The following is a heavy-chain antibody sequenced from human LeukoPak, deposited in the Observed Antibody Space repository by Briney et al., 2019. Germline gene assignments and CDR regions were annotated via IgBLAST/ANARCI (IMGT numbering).Heavy chain of an antibody. CDR3: ARDFSSSSTVYYYYYMDV. CDR1: GGSMSSNTYH. D-gene: IGHD6-6*01. J-gene: IGHJ6*03. Sequence: SETLSLTCAVSGGSMSSNTYHWGWIRQPPGKGLEWISSISNTGSPYYNPSLKGRVTISLDTSRNQFSLKLSSVTAADTAIYYCARDFSSSSTVYYYYYMDVWGKGTTVTVSS. V-gene: IGHV4-39*07. CDR2: ISNTGSP.